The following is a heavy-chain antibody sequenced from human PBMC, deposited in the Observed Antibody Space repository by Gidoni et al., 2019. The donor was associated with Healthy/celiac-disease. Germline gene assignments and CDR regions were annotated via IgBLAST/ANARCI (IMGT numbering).Heavy chain of an antibody. Sequence: EVQLVESGGGLVQPGGSLRLSCAASGFTFSSYSVNWVRHAPGKGLEWVSYISSSRSTIYYADSVKGRFTISRDNAKNSLYLQMNSLRAEDTAVYYCARDTYDILTGYSPGDFGYWGQGTLVTVSS. CDR2: ISSSRSTI. D-gene: IGHD3-9*01. CDR3: ARDTYDILTGYSPGDFGY. V-gene: IGHV3-48*01. CDR1: GFTFSSYS. J-gene: IGHJ4*02.